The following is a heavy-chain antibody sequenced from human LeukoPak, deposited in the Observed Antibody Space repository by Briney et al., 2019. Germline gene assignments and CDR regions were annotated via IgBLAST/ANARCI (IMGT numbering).Heavy chain of an antibody. CDR3: ARAGWDFWSGYSPFDY. J-gene: IGHJ4*02. CDR2: IYYSGNT. Sequence: SETLSLTCSVSGDSVNSGTYYWSWIRQPPGKGLEWIGYIYYSGNTNYDPSLKSRVTISVDTSKNQFSLKLSSVTAADTAVYYCARAGWDFWSGYSPFDYWGQGTLVTVSS. CDR1: GDSVNSGTYY. D-gene: IGHD3-3*01. V-gene: IGHV4-61*01.